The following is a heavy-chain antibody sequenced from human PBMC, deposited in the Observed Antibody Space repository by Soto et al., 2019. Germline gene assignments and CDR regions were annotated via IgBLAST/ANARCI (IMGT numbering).Heavy chain of an antibody. V-gene: IGHV3-23*01. CDR2: ISGSGGST. D-gene: IGHD1-26*01. CDR3: AKDREISGSPYYYYYGMDV. J-gene: IGHJ6*02. CDR1: GFTFSSYA. Sequence: GGSLRLSCAASGFTFSSYAMSWVRQAPGKGLEWVSAISGSGGSTYYADSVKGRFTISRDNSKNTLYLQMNSLRAEDTAVYYCAKDREISGSPYYYYYGMDVWGQGTTVTVSS.